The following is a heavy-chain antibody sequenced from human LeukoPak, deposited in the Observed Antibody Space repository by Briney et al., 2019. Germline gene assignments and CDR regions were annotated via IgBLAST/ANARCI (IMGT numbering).Heavy chain of an antibody. Sequence: SETLSLTCAAYGGSFSGYYWSWIRQPPGKGLEWIGYIYYSGSTNYNPSLKSRVTISVDTSKNQFSLKLSSVTAADTAVYYCARENTDKFDYWGQGTLVTVSS. CDR2: IYYSGST. CDR1: GGSFSGYY. D-gene: IGHD5-18*01. CDR3: ARENTDKFDY. J-gene: IGHJ4*02. V-gene: IGHV4-59*01.